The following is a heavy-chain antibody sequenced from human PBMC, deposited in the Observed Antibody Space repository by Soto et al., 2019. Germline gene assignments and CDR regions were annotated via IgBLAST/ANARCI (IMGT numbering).Heavy chain of an antibody. V-gene: IGHV1-18*01. J-gene: IGHJ6*02. Sequence: ASVKVSCKASGGTFSSYAISWVRQAPGQGLEWMGRISSYNNNADYAQEFQGRITMTTDTSTTTAVMELRSLTSDDTGVYYCARDSNPFGVVIRSPEKQKYGMDVWGQGTTVTVSS. D-gene: IGHD3-3*01. CDR1: GGTFSSYA. CDR2: ISSYNNNA. CDR3: ARDSNPFGVVIRSPEKQKYGMDV.